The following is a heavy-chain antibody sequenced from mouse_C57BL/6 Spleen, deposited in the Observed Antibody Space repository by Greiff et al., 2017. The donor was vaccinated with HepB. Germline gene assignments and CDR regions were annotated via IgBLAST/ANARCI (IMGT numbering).Heavy chain of an antibody. CDR3: ARKSYSYAMDY. CDR2: IYPGGGYT. D-gene: IGHD1-1*01. CDR1: GYTFTNYW. V-gene: IGHV1-63*01. Sequence: VQLVESGAELVRPGTSVKMSCKASGYTFTNYWIGWAKQRPGHGLEWIGDIYPGGGYTNYNEKFKGKATLTADKSSSTAYMQFSSLTSEDSAIYYCARKSYSYAMDYWGQGTSVTVSS. J-gene: IGHJ4*01.